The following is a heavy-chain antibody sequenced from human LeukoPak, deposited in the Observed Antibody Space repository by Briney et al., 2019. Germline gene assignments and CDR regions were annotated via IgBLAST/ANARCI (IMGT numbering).Heavy chain of an antibody. Sequence: KFGESLKISCKGSGYSFTSYWIGWVRQMPGKGLEWMGIIYPGDSDTRYSPSFQGQVTISADKSISTAYLQWSSLKASDTAMYYCARWTAAFVYYFDYWGQGTLVTVSS. J-gene: IGHJ4*02. CDR2: IYPGDSDT. D-gene: IGHD6-13*01. V-gene: IGHV5-51*01. CDR1: GYSFTSYW. CDR3: ARWTAAFVYYFDY.